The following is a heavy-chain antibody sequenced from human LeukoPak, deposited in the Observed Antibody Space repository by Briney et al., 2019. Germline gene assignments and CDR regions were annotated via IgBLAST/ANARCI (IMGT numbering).Heavy chain of an antibody. J-gene: IGHJ4*02. Sequence: GGSLRLSCAASGYTFTNHGMHWVRQAPGKGLEWVANIWFDGSQEYYADTVKGRFTISRDISKSTLYLQMNSLRAEDTAVYYCARDLAAARLDFRGQGTLATVSS. V-gene: IGHV3-33*01. D-gene: IGHD6-6*01. CDR2: IWFDGSQE. CDR1: GYTFTNHG. CDR3: ARDLAAARLDF.